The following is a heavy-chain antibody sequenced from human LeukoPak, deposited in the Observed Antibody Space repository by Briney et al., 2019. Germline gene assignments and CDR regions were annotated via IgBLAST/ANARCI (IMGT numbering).Heavy chain of an antibody. Sequence: SVKVSCKASGGTFSSYAIGWVRQAPGQGLEWMGGIIPIFGTANYAQKFQGRVTITADESTSTAYMELSSLRSEDTAVYYCASPYCGGDCYYPNAFDIWGQGTMVTVSS. V-gene: IGHV1-69*13. CDR1: GGTFSSYA. D-gene: IGHD2-21*02. CDR3: ASPYCGGDCYYPNAFDI. J-gene: IGHJ3*02. CDR2: IIPIFGTA.